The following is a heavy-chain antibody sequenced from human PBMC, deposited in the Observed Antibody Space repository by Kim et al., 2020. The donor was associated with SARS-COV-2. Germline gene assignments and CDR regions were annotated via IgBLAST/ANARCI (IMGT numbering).Heavy chain of an antibody. V-gene: IGHV1-8*01. J-gene: IGHJ6*02. Sequence: ASVKVSCKASGYTFTSYDINWVRQATGQGLEWMGWMNPNSGNTGYAQKFQGRVTMTRNTSISTAYMELSSLRSEDTAVYYCAWDGGYSYGRYYYYYGMDVWGQGTTVPVSS. CDR2: MNPNSGNT. CDR3: AWDGGYSYGRYYYYYGMDV. CDR1: GYTFTSYD. D-gene: IGHD5-18*01.